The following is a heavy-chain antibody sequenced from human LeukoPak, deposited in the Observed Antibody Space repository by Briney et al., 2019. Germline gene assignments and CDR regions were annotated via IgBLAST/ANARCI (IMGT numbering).Heavy chain of an antibody. CDR1: GYTFTSYY. D-gene: IGHD2-21*01. V-gene: IGHV1-2*02. J-gene: IGHJ1*01. CDR3: ARPILWSDHRQDFQH. CDR2: INPNSGGT. Sequence: GASAKVSCKASGYTFTSYYMHWVRQAPGQGLEWMGWINPNSGGTNYAQKFQGRVTMTRDTSISTAYMELSRLRSDDTAVYYCARPILWSDHRQDFQHWGQGTLVTVSS.